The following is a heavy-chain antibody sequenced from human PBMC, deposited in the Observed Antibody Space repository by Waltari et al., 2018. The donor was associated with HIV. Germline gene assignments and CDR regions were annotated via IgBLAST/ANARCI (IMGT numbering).Heavy chain of an antibody. CDR3: ARIRELPHRGGDCYPWFDY. D-gene: IGHD2-21*02. V-gene: IGHV2-26*01. J-gene: IGHJ4*02. CDR1: GFSLSNARMG. Sequence: QVPLNESGPLLVKPTDNLPLTCHVSGFSLSNARMGVSWIRQPPGKALEWLAHILSNDENSFNTSLTSRLTVSRHTFKSQVVLTMANMDPVDIATYYCARIRELPHRGGDCYPWFDYWGQGTLVTVSS. CDR2: ILSNDEN.